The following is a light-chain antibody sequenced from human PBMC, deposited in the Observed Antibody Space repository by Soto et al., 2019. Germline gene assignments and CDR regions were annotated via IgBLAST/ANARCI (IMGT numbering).Light chain of an antibody. J-gene: IGKJ1*01. CDR2: GAG. CDR1: ESISNN. CDR3: QQYNNWPGT. V-gene: IGKV3-15*01. Sequence: EIVMTQSPATLSVSPGERATISCRAGESISNNLAWYQQKPGQAPRLLIYGAGTRAAGVPARFSGRGSGTEFTLTISSLQSEDFGVYYCQQYNNWPGTFGQGTKVEIK.